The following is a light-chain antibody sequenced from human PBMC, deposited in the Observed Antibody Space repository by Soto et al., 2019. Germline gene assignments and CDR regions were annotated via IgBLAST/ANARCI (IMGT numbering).Light chain of an antibody. CDR1: QDITNF. V-gene: IGKV1-33*01. CDR2: VAS. Sequence: DIQMTQSPSSLSASVGDRVTITCQASQDITNFLNWYQQKPGKAPKLLIYVASTLETGVPSRFSESGSGTDFTFTISSLQPEDIATYYCQQYDILPWTFGQGTKVEIK. J-gene: IGKJ1*01. CDR3: QQYDILPWT.